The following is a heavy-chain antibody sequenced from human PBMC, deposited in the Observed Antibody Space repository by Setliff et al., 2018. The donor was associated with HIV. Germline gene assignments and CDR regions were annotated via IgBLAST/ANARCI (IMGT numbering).Heavy chain of an antibody. V-gene: IGHV3-21*01. CDR1: GFNFNTYS. CDR3: TRMIPPRSNGFSSGWFDY. CDR2: ISSSGTYI. Sequence: PGGSLRLSCAASGFNFNTYSMSWVRQAPGKGLEWVSSISSSGTYIYYADSMKGRFTISRDKAGNSLYLQLNNVRAEDTAVYYCTRMIPPRSNGFSSGWFDYWGQGTVVTVSS. J-gene: IGHJ4*02. D-gene: IGHD6-19*01.